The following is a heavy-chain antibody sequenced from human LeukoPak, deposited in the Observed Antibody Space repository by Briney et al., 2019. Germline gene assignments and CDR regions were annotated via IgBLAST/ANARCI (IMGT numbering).Heavy chain of an antibody. CDR1: GYTFTGYY. D-gene: IGHD1-1*01. V-gene: IGHV1-2*06. CDR3: ASDIKVPEYYFDY. CDR2: INPNSGGT. J-gene: IGHJ4*02. Sequence: GASVKVSCKASGYTFTGYYMHWVRQAPGQGLEWMGRINPNSGGTNYAQKFQGRVTMTRDTSISTAYMELSRLRSDDTAVYYCASDIKVPEYYFDYWGQGTLVTVSS.